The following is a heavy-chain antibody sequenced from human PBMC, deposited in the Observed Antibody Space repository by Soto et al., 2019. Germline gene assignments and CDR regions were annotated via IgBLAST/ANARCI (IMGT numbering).Heavy chain of an antibody. CDR3: ARGNHRWLQLWYFDL. J-gene: IGHJ2*01. D-gene: IGHD5-12*01. V-gene: IGHV1-69*12. CDR2: IIPIFGTA. CDR1: GGTFSSYT. Sequence: QVQLVQSGAEVKKPGSSVTVSCKASGGTFSSYTISWVRQAPGQGLEWMGGIIPIFGTANYAQKFQGRVTITADESTSRAYMELSSLRSEDTPGYYCARGNHRWLQLWYFDLWGRGTLVTVSS.